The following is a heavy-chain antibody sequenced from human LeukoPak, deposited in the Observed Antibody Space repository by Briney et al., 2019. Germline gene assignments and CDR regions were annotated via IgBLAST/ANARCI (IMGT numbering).Heavy chain of an antibody. Sequence: SETLSLTCTVSGGSISSYYWSWIRQPPGKGLEWIGYIYYSGSTNYNPSLKSRVTISVDTSKNQFSLKLSSVTAADTAVYYCASAKRLSGSYYSLPYWFDPWGQGTLVTVSS. CDR3: ASAKRLSGSYYSLPYWFDP. CDR1: GGSISSYY. J-gene: IGHJ5*02. CDR2: IYYSGST. V-gene: IGHV4-59*01. D-gene: IGHD1-26*01.